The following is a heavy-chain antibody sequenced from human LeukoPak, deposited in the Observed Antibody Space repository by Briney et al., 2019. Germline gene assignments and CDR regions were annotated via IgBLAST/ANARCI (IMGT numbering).Heavy chain of an antibody. V-gene: IGHV4-39*01. J-gene: IGHJ4*02. D-gene: IGHD5-12*01. CDR1: GGSISSSSYY. CDR2: IYYSGGT. Sequence: SETLSLTCTVSGGSISSSSYYWGWIRQPPGKGLEWIGSIYYSGGTYYNPSLKSRVTISVDTSKNQFSLKLSSVTAADTAVYYCAMIYSGYAGDYWGQGTLVTVSS. CDR3: AMIYSGYAGDY.